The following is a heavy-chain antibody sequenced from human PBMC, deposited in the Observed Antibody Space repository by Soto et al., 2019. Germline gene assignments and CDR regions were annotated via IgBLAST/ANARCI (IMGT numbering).Heavy chain of an antibody. J-gene: IGHJ6*02. CDR3: ARDLPLRFWEWSPRGMDV. CDR2: IWYDGSNK. V-gene: IGHV3-33*01. Sequence: QVQLVESGGGVVQPGRSLRLSCAASGFTFSSYGMHWVRQAPGKGLEWVAVIWYDGSNKYYADSVKGRFTISRDNSKNTMYLQMTSLRAEDTAVYYCARDLPLRFWEWSPRGMDVWGQGTTVTVSS. CDR1: GFTFSSYG. D-gene: IGHD3-3*01.